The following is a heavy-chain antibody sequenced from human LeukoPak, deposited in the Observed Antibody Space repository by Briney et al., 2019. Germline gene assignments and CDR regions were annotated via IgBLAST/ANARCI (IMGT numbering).Heavy chain of an antibody. V-gene: IGHV4-34*01. CDR1: GGSFSGYY. D-gene: IGHD2-21*02. Sequence: PSETLSLTCAVYGGSFSGYYWSWIRQPPGKGLEWIGEINHSGSANYIPSLKSRVTISVDTSKNQFSLKLSSVTAADTAVYYCASFQLAYCGGDCFGYFQHWGQGTLVTVSS. CDR3: ASFQLAYCGGDCFGYFQH. CDR2: INHSGSA. J-gene: IGHJ1*01.